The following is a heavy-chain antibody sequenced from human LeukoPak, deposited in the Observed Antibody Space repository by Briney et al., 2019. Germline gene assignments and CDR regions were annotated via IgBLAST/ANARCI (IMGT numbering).Heavy chain of an antibody. V-gene: IGHV3-66*01. CDR2: IYSGGST. CDR3: TSRPPFPGLPDYYYYYGMDV. D-gene: IGHD5/OR15-5a*01. J-gene: IGHJ6*02. CDR1: GFTVSSNY. Sequence: PGGSLRLSCAASGFTVSSNYMSWVRQAPGKGLEWVSVIYSGGSTYYADSVKGRFTISRDNSKNTLYLQMNSLRAEDTAVYYCTSRPPFPGLPDYYYYYGMDVWGQGTTVTVSS.